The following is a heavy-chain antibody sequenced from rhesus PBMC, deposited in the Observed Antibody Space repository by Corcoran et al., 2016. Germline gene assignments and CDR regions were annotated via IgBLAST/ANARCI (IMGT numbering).Heavy chain of an antibody. CDR3: ARGGGYCTGSGCYPFDY. Sequence: QLQLQESGPGLVKPSETLSVTCAVSGGSISSSYWSWIRQAPGKGREWIGYIYGSGSSTNYNPSPNSRVTRSVATSKNQRSLKLSSVTAADTAVYYCARGGGYCTGSGCYPFDYWGQGVLVTVSS. CDR1: GGSISSSY. V-gene: IGHV4-169*01. J-gene: IGHJ4*01. CDR2: IYGSGSST. D-gene: IGHD2-21*01.